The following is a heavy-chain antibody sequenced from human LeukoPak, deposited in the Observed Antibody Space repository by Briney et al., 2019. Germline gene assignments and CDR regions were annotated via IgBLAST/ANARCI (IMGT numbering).Heavy chain of an antibody. CDR1: GYTFNTYG. Sequence: ASVKVSCKASGYTFNTYGIGWVRQAPGQGLEWMGWIIVYNGKTKYAQKLQGRVTMTTDTSTSTVYMELRSLRSEDTAVYHCARGSNWGAFDYWGQGTLVTVSS. CDR2: IIVYNGKT. J-gene: IGHJ4*02. V-gene: IGHV1-18*01. CDR3: ARGSNWGAFDY. D-gene: IGHD6-13*01.